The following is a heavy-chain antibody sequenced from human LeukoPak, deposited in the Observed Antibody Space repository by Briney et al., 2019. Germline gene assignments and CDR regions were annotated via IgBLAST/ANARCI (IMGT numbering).Heavy chain of an antibody. Sequence: PGGSLRLSCAASGFTFDDYAMHWVRPAPGKGLEWVSGISWNSDSIGYAGSVKGRFTISRDNAKNSLYLQMISLRAEDMALYYCAKDRSAGLPHYARGYFDYWGQGTLVTVSS. J-gene: IGHJ4*02. CDR2: ISWNSDSI. CDR1: GFTFDDYA. D-gene: IGHD3-16*01. V-gene: IGHV3-9*03. CDR3: AKDRSAGLPHYARGYFDY.